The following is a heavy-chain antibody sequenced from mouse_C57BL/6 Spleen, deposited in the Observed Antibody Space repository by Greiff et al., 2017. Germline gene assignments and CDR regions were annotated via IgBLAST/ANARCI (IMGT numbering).Heavy chain of an antibody. CDR3: AREGYYGSSFAY. V-gene: IGHV1-64*01. CDR1: GYTFTSYW. Sequence: VQLQQPGAELVKPGASVKLSCKASGYTFTSYWMHWVKQRPGQGLEWIGMIHPNSGSTNYNEKFKSKATLTVDKSSSTAYMQLSSLTSEDSAVYYCAREGYYGSSFAYWGQGTLVTVSA. J-gene: IGHJ3*01. D-gene: IGHD1-1*01. CDR2: IHPNSGST.